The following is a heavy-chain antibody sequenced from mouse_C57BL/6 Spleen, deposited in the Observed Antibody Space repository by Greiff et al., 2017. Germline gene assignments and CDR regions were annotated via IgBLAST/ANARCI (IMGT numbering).Heavy chain of an antibody. D-gene: IGHD2-2*01. CDR2: IDPSDSST. V-gene: IGHV1-59*01. J-gene: IGHJ3*01. CDR3: ARREPYGYDDGFAY. CDR1: GYTFTSYW. Sequence: QVQLQQPGAELVRPGTSVKLSCKASGYTFTSYWMHWVKQRPGQGLEWIGVIDPSDSSTNYNQKFKGKATLTVDTSSSTAYMQLSSLTSEDSAVYYCARREPYGYDDGFAYWGQGTLVTVSA.